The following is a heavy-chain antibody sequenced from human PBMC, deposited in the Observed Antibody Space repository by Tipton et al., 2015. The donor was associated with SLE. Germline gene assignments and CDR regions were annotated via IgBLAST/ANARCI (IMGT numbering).Heavy chain of an antibody. D-gene: IGHD1-14*01. Sequence: TLSLTCTVSGGSISSYYWSWIRQPPGKGLEWIGYIYYSGSTNYNPSLKSRVTISVDTSKNQFSLKLGSVTAADTAVYYCAAQPVAGLWYFDLWGRGTLVTVSS. CDR1: GGSISSYY. CDR3: AAQPVAGLWYFDL. J-gene: IGHJ2*01. V-gene: IGHV4-59*07. CDR2: IYYSGST.